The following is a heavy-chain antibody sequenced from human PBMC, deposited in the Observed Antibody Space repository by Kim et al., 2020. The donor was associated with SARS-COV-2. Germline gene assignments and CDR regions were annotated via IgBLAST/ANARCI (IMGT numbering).Heavy chain of an antibody. J-gene: IGHJ6*02. CDR3: AKDESSSGVYYYGMDV. D-gene: IGHD6-6*01. Sequence: SVKGRLTNSRDNAKNSLYLQMNSLRAEDTALYYCAKDESSSGVYYYGMDVWGQGTTVTVSS. V-gene: IGHV3-9*01.